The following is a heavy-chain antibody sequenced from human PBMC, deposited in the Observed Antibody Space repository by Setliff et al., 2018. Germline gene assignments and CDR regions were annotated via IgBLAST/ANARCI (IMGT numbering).Heavy chain of an antibody. Sequence: KTSETLSLTCSVSDGSMTSGSYYWGWIRQPPGKGLEWIGSVYYSGTTYYNPSLKSRLTMSVDTSKNQFTLKVISVTAADTAVYYCARVNYGGNSHGYWGQGTLVTVSS. CDR3: ARVNYGGNSHGY. CDR2: VYYSGTT. CDR1: DGSMTSGSYY. D-gene: IGHD4-17*01. J-gene: IGHJ4*02. V-gene: IGHV4-39*06.